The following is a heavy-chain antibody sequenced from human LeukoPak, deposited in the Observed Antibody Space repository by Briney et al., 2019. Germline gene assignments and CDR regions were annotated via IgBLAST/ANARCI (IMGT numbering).Heavy chain of an antibody. CDR2: IKQDGSEK. CDR1: GFTFSSYW. CDR3: ARDFGYYDFWSGYLLMDV. J-gene: IGHJ6*03. D-gene: IGHD3-3*01. V-gene: IGHV3-7*01. Sequence: GGSLRLSCAASGFTFSSYWMSWVRQAPGKGLEWVANIKQDGSEKYYVDSVKGRFTISRENAKTSLYMQMNSLRAEDTAVSYCARDFGYYDFWSGYLLMDVWGKGTTVTVSS.